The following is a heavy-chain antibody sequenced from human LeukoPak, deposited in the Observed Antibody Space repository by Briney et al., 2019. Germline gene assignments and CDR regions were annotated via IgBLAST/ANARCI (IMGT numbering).Heavy chain of an antibody. D-gene: IGHD6-13*01. V-gene: IGHV1-69*13. J-gene: IGHJ5*02. CDR2: IIPIFGTA. CDR3: ARDVGYSSSWYFWFGP. Sequence: ASVKVSCKASGGTFSSYAISWVRQAPGQGLEWMGGIIPIFGTANYAQKFQGRVTITADESTSTAYMELSSLRSEDTAVYYCARDVGYSSSWYFWFGPWGQGTLVTVSS. CDR1: GGTFSSYA.